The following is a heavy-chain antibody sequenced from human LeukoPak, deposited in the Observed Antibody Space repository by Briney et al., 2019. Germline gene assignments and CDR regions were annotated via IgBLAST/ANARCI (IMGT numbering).Heavy chain of an antibody. CDR2: INPSGGST. D-gene: IGHD4-17*01. J-gene: IGHJ4*02. CDR3: ARSSDYGDYVFPEKFDY. V-gene: IGHV1-46*01. Sequence: ASVKVSCKASGYTFTSYYMHWVRQAPGQGLEWMGIINPSGGSTSYAQKFQGRVTMTRDTSTSTVYMELSSLRSEDTAVYYCARSSDYGDYVFPEKFDYWGQGTLVTVSS. CDR1: GYTFTSYY.